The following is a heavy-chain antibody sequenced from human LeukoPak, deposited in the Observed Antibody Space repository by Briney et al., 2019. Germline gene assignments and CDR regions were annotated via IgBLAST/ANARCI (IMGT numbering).Heavy chain of an antibody. CDR3: ARDVGGERWLQLWVDY. D-gene: IGHD5-24*01. Sequence: GASVKVSCKASGYTFTSYGISWVRQAPGQGLEWMGWISAYNGNTNYAQKLQGRVTMTTDTSTSTAYMELRSLRSDDTAVYYCARDVGGERWLQLWVDYWDQGTLVTVSS. CDR2: ISAYNGNT. J-gene: IGHJ4*02. V-gene: IGHV1-18*01. CDR1: GYTFTSYG.